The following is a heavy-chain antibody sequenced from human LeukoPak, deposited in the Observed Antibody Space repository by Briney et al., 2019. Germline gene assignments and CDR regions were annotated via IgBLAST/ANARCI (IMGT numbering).Heavy chain of an antibody. J-gene: IGHJ4*02. CDR1: SGSITGGGSY. CDR3: ARYGLGEGGNFLDY. V-gene: IGHV4-31*03. Sequence: SQTLSLTCTVSSGSITGGGSYWSWIRQHPGKGLEWIGYIYYSGSTYYNPYLKSRVTISMDTSKKQFSLKLSSVTAADTAVDYCARYGLGEGGNFLDYWGQGALVTVSS. D-gene: IGHD3-16*01. CDR2: IYYSGST.